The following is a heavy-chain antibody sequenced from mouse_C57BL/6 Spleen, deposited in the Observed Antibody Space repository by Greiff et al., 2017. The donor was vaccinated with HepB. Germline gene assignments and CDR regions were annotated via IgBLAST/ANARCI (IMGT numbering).Heavy chain of an antibody. J-gene: IGHJ3*01. Sequence: QVQLQQSGAELARPGASVKLSCKASGYTFTSYGISWVKQRTGQGLEWIGEIYPRSGNTYYNEKFKGKATLTADKSSSTAYMELRSLTSEDSAVYFCARSSIYYDYDDGAWFAYWGQGTLVTVSA. V-gene: IGHV1-81*01. CDR2: IYPRSGNT. CDR3: ARSSIYYDYDDGAWFAY. D-gene: IGHD2-4*01. CDR1: GYTFTSYG.